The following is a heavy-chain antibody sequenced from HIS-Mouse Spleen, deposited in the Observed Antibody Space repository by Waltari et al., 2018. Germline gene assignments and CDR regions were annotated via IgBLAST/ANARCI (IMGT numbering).Heavy chain of an antibody. Sequence: QVQLVQSGAEVKKPGASVKVSCKASGYTFPGYYMPLVRQAAGQGLEWMEWINPNSGGTNYAQKFQGRVTMTRDTSISTAYMELSRLRSDDTAVYYCARGPRIAAAGTRFDYWGQGTLVTVSS. V-gene: IGHV1-2*02. D-gene: IGHD6-13*01. CDR3: ARGPRIAAAGTRFDY. CDR2: INPNSGGT. J-gene: IGHJ4*02. CDR1: GYTFPGYY.